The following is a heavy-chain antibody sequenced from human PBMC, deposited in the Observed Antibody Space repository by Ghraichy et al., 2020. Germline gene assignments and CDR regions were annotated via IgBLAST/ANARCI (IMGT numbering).Heavy chain of an antibody. CDR2: IYYTGGT. Sequence: ESLNISCAVSGGSISSINWWSWVRQPPGKGLEWIGEIYYTGGTNYNPSLKSRVTISVDKSKNQFSLKLSSVTAADTAMYYCARDFGDYDRDGYYFDYWGQGTLVTVSS. D-gene: IGHD3-22*01. CDR1: GGSISSINW. CDR3: ARDFGDYDRDGYYFDY. V-gene: IGHV4-4*02. J-gene: IGHJ4*02.